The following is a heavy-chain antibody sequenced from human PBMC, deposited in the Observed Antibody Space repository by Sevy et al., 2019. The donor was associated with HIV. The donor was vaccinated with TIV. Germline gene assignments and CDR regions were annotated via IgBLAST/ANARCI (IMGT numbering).Heavy chain of an antibody. V-gene: IGHV1-24*01. J-gene: IGHJ5*02. CDR2: FDPEEGET. Sequence: ASVKVSCKVSGYTLTELSMHWVRQAPGKGLEWMGGFDPEEGETIYSQKFQGRVTMTEDTSTDTAYMELSSLRSEDTAVYYCAMMGGSGSYSNWFDPWGQGTLVTVSS. CDR3: AMMGGSGSYSNWFDP. D-gene: IGHD3-10*01. CDR1: GYTLTELS.